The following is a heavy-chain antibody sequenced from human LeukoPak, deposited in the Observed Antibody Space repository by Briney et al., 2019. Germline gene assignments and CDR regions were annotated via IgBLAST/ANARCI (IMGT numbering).Heavy chain of an antibody. D-gene: IGHD6-13*01. CDR1: GGSISSGDYY. Sequence: SETLSLTCTVSGGSISSGDYYWSWIRQPPGKGLEWIGYIYYSGSTYYNPSLKSRVTISVDTSKNQFSLKLSSVTAADTAVYYCAREFPGIAAAGSWFDPWGQGTLVTVSS. CDR2: IYYSGST. V-gene: IGHV4-30-4*01. J-gene: IGHJ5*02. CDR3: AREFPGIAAAGSWFDP.